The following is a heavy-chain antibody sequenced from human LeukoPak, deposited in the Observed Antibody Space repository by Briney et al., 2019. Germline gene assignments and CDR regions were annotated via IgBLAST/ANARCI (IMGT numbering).Heavy chain of an antibody. CDR2: ISSSSSYI. CDR1: GFTFSSYS. D-gene: IGHD3-3*01. J-gene: IGHJ4*02. CDR3: ASGTDYDFWSGYPPSFDY. V-gene: IGHV3-21*01. Sequence: GGSLRLSCAASGFTFSSYSMNWVRQAPGKGLQWVSSISSSSSYIYYADSVKGRFTISGDNAKNSLYLQMNSLRAEDTAVYYCASGTDYDFWSGYPPSFDYWGQGTLVTVSS.